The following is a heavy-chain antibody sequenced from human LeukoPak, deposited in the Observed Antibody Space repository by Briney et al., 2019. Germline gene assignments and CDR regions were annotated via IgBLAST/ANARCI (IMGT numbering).Heavy chain of an antibody. CDR3: AKDGYTEWLGLYYFDY. V-gene: IGHV3-30*04. D-gene: IGHD6-19*01. Sequence: PGRSLRLSCAASGFTFSSYAMHWVRQAPGKGLEWVAVISYDGSNKYYADSVKGRFTISRDNSKNTLFLQMNSLRAEDTAVYYCAKDGYTEWLGLYYFDYWGQGTLVTVSS. CDR1: GFTFSSYA. J-gene: IGHJ4*02. CDR2: ISYDGSNK.